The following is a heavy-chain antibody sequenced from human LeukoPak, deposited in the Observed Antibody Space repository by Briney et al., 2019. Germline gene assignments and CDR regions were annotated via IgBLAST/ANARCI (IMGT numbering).Heavy chain of an antibody. D-gene: IGHD3-3*01. CDR2: IIPIFGTA. V-gene: IGHV1-69*05. CDR3: ASRRYYDFWSGYYPRYYYYMDV. Sequence: SVKVSCKASGGTFSSYAISWVRQAPGQGLQWMGRIIPIFGTANYAQKFQGRVTITTDESTSTAYMELSSLRSEDTAVYYCASRRYYDFWSGYYPRYYYYMDVWGKGTTVTVSS. J-gene: IGHJ6*03. CDR1: GGTFSSYA.